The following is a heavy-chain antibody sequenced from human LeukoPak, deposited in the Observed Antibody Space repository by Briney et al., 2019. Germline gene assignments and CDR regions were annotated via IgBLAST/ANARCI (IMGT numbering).Heavy chain of an antibody. Sequence: PSETLSLTCTVSGGSISSYYWSWIRQPPGKGLEWIGSIYYSGSTYYNPSLKSRVTISVDTSKNQFSLKLSSVTAADTAVYYCARGVAAVGIDYWGQGTLVTVSS. D-gene: IGHD6-13*01. J-gene: IGHJ4*02. CDR3: ARGVAAVGIDY. CDR1: GGSISSYY. V-gene: IGHV4-39*07. CDR2: IYYSGST.